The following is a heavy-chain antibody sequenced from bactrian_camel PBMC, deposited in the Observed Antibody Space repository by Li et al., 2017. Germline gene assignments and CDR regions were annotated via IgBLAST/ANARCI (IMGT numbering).Heavy chain of an antibody. CDR1: GSTTKTYC. D-gene: IGHD3*01. V-gene: IGHV3S1*01. J-gene: IGHJ4*01. CDR2: FRTDGTT. CDR3: AAVGGRVTAIQALDIKPRPPYEYIN. Sequence: HVQLVESGGGSVETGGSLKLPCAYSGSTTKTYCMAWFRQAPGKGHEGVAVFRTDGTTKYADSVVGRFLISQDNAKNTLYLQMNSLKPEDTAMYYCAAVGGRVTAIQALDIKPRPPYEYINWGQGTQVTVS.